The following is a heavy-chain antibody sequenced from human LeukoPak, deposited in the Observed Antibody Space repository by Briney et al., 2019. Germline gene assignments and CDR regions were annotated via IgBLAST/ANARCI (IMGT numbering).Heavy chain of an antibody. CDR2: IYTSGRT. D-gene: IGHD3-10*01. V-gene: IGHV4-61*02. Sequence: PSQTLSLTCTVSGGSISSILYYWNWIRQPAGKGLEWIGRIYTSGRTNYNPSLKSRATISLDTSKNQFSLKLSSVTAADTAVYYCATWGSGSINYWRQGTLVTVSS. CDR1: GGSISSILYY. J-gene: IGHJ4*02. CDR3: ATWGSGSINY.